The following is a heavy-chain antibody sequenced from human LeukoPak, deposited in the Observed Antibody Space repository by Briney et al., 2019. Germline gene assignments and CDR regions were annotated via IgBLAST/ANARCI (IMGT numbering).Heavy chain of an antibody. J-gene: IGHJ4*02. V-gene: IGHV1-69*11. D-gene: IGHD2-21*02. CDR3: ARDSSPEYCGGDCSSYYFDY. CDR2: IIPILGTA. Sequence: SVKVSCKASGGTFSSYAISWVRQAPGQGLEWMGRIIPILGTANYAQKFQGRVTITTDESTSTAYMELSSLRSEDTAVYYCARDSSPEYCGGDCSSYYFDYWGQGTLVTVSS. CDR1: GGTFSSYA.